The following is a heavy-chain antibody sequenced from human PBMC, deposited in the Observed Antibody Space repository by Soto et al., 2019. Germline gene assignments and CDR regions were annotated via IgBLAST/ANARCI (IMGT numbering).Heavy chain of an antibody. CDR3: ARDRYCVTASCYSFHWFEP. CDR2: TIPILGIA. Sequence: QVQLVQSWAEVKKPGSSVKVSCKASGGAFSSYTISWVRQAPGQGLEWMGRTIPILGIANYAQKFQGRVTLTAHKYSNTACMQLSSLRSEYTAVYYCARDRYCVTASCYSFHWFEPWGQGTLVTVSS. J-gene: IGHJ5*02. CDR1: GGAFSSYT. V-gene: IGHV1-69*08. D-gene: IGHD2-2*01.